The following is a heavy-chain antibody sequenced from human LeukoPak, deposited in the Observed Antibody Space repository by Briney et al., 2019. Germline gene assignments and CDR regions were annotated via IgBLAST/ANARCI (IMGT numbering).Heavy chain of an antibody. CDR2: INHGGST. CDR3: ASLATVTDVDY. Sequence: SETLSLTCAVYGENFSIYFYSWIRQPPGKGLEWIGEINHGGSTSYNPSLKSRVTISVDKSKNQFSLKLSSVTAADTAVYYCASLATVTDVDYWGQGTLVTVSS. V-gene: IGHV4-34*01. J-gene: IGHJ4*02. D-gene: IGHD4-17*01. CDR1: GENFSIYF.